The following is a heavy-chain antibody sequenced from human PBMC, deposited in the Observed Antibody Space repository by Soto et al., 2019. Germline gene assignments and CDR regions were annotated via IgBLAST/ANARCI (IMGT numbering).Heavy chain of an antibody. Sequence: EVQLLESGGGLVQPGGSLRVSCAASGFSFSSYWMSWVRHGPGKGLEWVADINEEGTERYYADSVKGRFTISRDNGENSVYLQMNSLRVDDTAVYSCAKSPMVRTFHYGMEVWGHGTTVTVSS. CDR1: GFSFSSYW. CDR3: AKSPMVRTFHYGMEV. CDR2: INEEGTER. V-gene: IGHV3-7*05. J-gene: IGHJ6*02. D-gene: IGHD2-8*01.